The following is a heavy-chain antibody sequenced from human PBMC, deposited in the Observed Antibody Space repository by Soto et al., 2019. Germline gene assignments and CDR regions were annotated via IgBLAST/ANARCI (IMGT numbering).Heavy chain of an antibody. CDR1: GVTFSSET. V-gene: IGHV1-69*01. Sequence: QVQLVQSGADVKKPGSSVKVSCQASGVTFSSETLGWVRQAPGQGLEWVGGIIPLCGTASYAQKFQRRVTVTADESTSTVYMELSSLRSDDTAVYFCATELGENPASPFDAWGQGTLVTVSS. J-gene: IGHJ4*02. CDR2: IIPLCGTA. D-gene: IGHD3-10*01. CDR3: ATELGENPASPFDA.